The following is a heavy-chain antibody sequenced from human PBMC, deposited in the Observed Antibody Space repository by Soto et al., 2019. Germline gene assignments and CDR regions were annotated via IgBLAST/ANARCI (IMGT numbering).Heavy chain of an antibody. V-gene: IGHV4-59*08. CDR2: IYYTGAT. Sequence: PSETLSLTCSVSGGSISSYYWTWIRQSPGKGLEWIGYIYYTGATNYNPSLRSRVTISVDPSENHFSLNLRSVTAADTAVYYCARHRGSDSSGYYYFAYWGQGILVTVSS. CDR3: ARHRGSDSSGYYYFAY. CDR1: GGSISSYY. D-gene: IGHD6-25*01. J-gene: IGHJ4*02.